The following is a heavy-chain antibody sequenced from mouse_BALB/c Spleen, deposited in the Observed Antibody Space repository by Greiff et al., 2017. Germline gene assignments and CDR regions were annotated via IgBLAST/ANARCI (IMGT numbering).Heavy chain of an antibody. D-gene: IGHD4-1*01. CDR3: ARNWDGDYYAMDY. CDR1: GFSLTSYG. V-gene: IGHV2-9*02. CDR2: IWAGGST. J-gene: IGHJ4*01. Sequence: VQLQQSGPGLVAPSQSLSITCTVSGFSLTSYGVHWVRQPPGKGLEWLGVIWAGGSTNYNSALMSRLSISKDNSKSQVFLKMNSLQTDDTAMYYCARNWDGDYYAMDYWGQGTSVTVSS.